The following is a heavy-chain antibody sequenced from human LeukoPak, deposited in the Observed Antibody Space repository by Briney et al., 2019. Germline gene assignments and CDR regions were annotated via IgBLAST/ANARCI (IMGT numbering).Heavy chain of an antibody. D-gene: IGHD6-19*01. CDR3: ARGPGYSSGWYVLSVDY. V-gene: IGHV3-23*01. CDR1: GFTFSSYA. Sequence: GGSMRLSCAASGFTFSSYAVSWVRQAPGKGLEWVSAISGSGFSTYYADSVKGRFTISRDNAKNALFLQMNSLRAEDTAVYYCARGPGYSSGWYVLSVDYWGQGTLVTVSS. CDR2: ISGSGFST. J-gene: IGHJ4*02.